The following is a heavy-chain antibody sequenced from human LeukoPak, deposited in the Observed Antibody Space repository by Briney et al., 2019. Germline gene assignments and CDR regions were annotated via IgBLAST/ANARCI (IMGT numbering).Heavy chain of an antibody. Sequence: GGSLRLSCAASGFTFSDYYMSWIRQAPGKGLEWVSYISSSSSYTNYADSVRGRFTVSRDNAKNSLYLQMNSLRAEDTAVYYCASFYDTSGRDYWGQGILVTVSS. CDR3: ASFYDTSGRDY. J-gene: IGHJ4*02. CDR2: ISSSSSYT. V-gene: IGHV3-11*06. D-gene: IGHD3-22*01. CDR1: GFTFSDYY.